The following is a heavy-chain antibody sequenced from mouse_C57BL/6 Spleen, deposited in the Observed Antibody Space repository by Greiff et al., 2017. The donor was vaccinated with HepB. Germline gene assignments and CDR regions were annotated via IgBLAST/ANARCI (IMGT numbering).Heavy chain of an antibody. V-gene: IGHV1-82*01. D-gene: IGHD2-5*01. CDR1: GYAFSSSW. Sequence: VKLQQSGPELVKPGASVKISCKASGYAFSSSWMNWVKQRPGKGLEWIGRIYPGDGDTNYNGKFKGKATLTADKSSSTAYMQLSSLTSEDSAVYFCARYYSNGMDYWGQGTSVTVSS. J-gene: IGHJ4*01. CDR2: IYPGDGDT. CDR3: ARYYSNGMDY.